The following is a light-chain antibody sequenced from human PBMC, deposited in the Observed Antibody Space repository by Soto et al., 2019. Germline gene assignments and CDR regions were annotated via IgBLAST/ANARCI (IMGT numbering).Light chain of an antibody. J-gene: IGLJ2*01. CDR2: INTDGSH. CDR3: QTWVTGKHVV. Sequence: QPVLTQSPSASGSLGASVKLTCTLSSGHTSYAVAWHQQQPEKGPRYLMKINTDGSHNKGDGIPDRFSVSTSGAEHYLTISSLQSEDEADYYSQTWVTGKHVVFGGGTQLTVL. V-gene: IGLV4-69*01. CDR1: SGHTSYA.